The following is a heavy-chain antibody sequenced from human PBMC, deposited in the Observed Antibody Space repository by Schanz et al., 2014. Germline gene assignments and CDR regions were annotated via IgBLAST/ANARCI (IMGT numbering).Heavy chain of an antibody. J-gene: IGHJ2*01. CDR3: VRVPSRDVSFDL. CDR2: IRPDNGHT. Sequence: QVLQVQSGSELKKPGTSVKVSCKASGYTFTDYGLSWVRQAPGQGLEWLGWIRPDNGHTTYSQKVRDRVIFTTDTSANTAYMELRSLRSDDTAHYYCVRVPSRDVSFDLGGRGTLVTVSS. V-gene: IGHV1-18*01. D-gene: IGHD3-16*01. CDR1: GYTFTDYG.